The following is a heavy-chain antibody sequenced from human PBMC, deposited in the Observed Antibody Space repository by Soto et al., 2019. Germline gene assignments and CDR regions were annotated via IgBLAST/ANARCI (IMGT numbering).Heavy chain of an antibody. CDR1: GYNFATDW. D-gene: IGHD5-18*01. V-gene: IGHV5-51*01. CDR3: ARYWHSYSLNYYRGMDV. Sequence: GESVKISCKGSGYNFATDWSGWVRQMPGKGLEWMGIIYPADSDTRYSPSSQGQVTISADKSISTAYLQWSSLKASDTAMYFCARYWHSYSLNYYRGMDVWGQGTTVTVSS. CDR2: IYPADSDT. J-gene: IGHJ6*02.